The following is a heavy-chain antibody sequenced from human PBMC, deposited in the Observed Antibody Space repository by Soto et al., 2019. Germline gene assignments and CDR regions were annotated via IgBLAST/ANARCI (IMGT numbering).Heavy chain of an antibody. CDR1: GGTFSSYA. Sequence: VASVKVSCKASGGTFSSYAISWVRQAPGQGLEWMGGIIPIFGTANYAQKFQGRVTITADESTSTAYMELSSLRSEDTAVYYCARVEGLYSRSLQWFAPWGQGNMVTV. J-gene: IGHJ5*02. CDR2: IIPIFGTA. D-gene: IGHD6-13*01. V-gene: IGHV1-69*13. CDR3: ARVEGLYSRSLQWFAP.